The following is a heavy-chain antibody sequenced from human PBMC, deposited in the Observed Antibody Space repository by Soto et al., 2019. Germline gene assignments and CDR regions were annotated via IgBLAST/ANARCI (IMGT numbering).Heavy chain of an antibody. J-gene: IGHJ6*02. CDR1: GYSFTSYW. CDR3: TRQAAAGSYYYYYGMDV. V-gene: IGHV5-51*01. D-gene: IGHD6-13*01. Sequence: GESLKISCKGSGYSFTSYWIGWVRQMPGKGLEWMGIIYPGDSDTRYSPSFQGQVTISADKSISTAYLQWSSLKASDTAMYYCTRQAAAGSYYYYYGMDVWGQGTTVTVS. CDR2: IYPGDSDT.